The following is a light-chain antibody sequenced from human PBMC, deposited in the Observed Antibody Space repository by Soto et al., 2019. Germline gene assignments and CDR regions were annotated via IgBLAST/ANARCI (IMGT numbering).Light chain of an antibody. CDR2: AAS. CDR1: QSISAY. V-gene: IGKV1-39*01. J-gene: IGKJ4*01. Sequence: DIQMTQSPSSLSASVGDRITITCRASQSISAYLNWYQQKPGKAPNLLIYAASSLQSGVPSRFSGSGSGTDFTLTIGSLQPEDFATYYCQQSYSIPLTFGGGTKVEI. CDR3: QQSYSIPLT.